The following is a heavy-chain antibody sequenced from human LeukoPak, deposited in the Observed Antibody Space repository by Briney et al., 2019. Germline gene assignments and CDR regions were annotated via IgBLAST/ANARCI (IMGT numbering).Heavy chain of an antibody. D-gene: IGHD6-19*01. CDR3: ARSLYSSGFSYYYYGMDA. V-gene: IGHV3-13*01. CDR2: SGTAGDT. Sequence: GGSLRLSCAASGFTFSDYDMHWVRQATGKGLEWVSASGTAGDTYYPDSVKGRFTISRENAKNSLYLQMNSLRAGDTAVYYCARSLYSSGFSYYYYGMDAWAKGPRSPSP. CDR1: GFTFSDYD. J-gene: IGHJ6*02.